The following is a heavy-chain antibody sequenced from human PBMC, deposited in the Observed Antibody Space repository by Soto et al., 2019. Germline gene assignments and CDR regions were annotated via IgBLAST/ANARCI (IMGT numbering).Heavy chain of an antibody. CDR3: ARLSSIDSSGYYLDY. D-gene: IGHD3-22*01. J-gene: IGHJ4*02. CDR2: IYYSGST. V-gene: IGHV4-31*03. CDR1: GGSISSGDYY. Sequence: SETLSLTCTVSGGSISSGDYYWSWIRQHPGKGLEWIGYIYYSGSTHYCSSLKSRVTMSIDTSKNQFPLKLTSVTAADTAVYYCARLSSIDSSGYYLDYWGQGTLVTVSS.